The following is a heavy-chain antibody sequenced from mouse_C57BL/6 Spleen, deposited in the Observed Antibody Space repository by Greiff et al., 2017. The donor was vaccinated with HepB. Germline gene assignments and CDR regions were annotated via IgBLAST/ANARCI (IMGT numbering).Heavy chain of an antibody. CDR3: ARSDPYYYGSSYDY. V-gene: IGHV1-69*01. CDR1: GYTFTSYW. J-gene: IGHJ2*01. CDR2: IDPSDSYT. D-gene: IGHD1-1*01. Sequence: QVQLKQPGAELVMPGASVKLSCKASGYTFTSYWMHWVKQRPGQGLEWIGEIDPSDSYTNYNQKFKGKSTLTVDKSSSTAYMQLSSLTSEDSAVYYCARSDPYYYGSSYDYWGQGTTLTVSS.